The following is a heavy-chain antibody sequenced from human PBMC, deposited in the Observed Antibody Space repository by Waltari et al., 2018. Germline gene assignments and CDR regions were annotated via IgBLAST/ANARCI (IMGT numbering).Heavy chain of an antibody. V-gene: IGHV4-59*11. Sequence: QVQLQESGPGLVKPSETLSLTCTVSGGSFSSHFWSWFRQPPGKGLEWLGYIYYTGTTDYNPSLKSRVTRSVDTSKNQFSLKLNSVTAADTAVYYCARGHGGSYYVFDYWGQGTLVTVSS. D-gene: IGHD1-26*01. CDR2: IYYTGTT. J-gene: IGHJ4*02. CDR1: GGSFSSHF. CDR3: ARGHGGSYYVFDY.